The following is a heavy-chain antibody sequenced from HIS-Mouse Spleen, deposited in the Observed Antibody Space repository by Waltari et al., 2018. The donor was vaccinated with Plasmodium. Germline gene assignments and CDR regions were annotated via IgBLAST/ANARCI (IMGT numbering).Heavy chain of an antibody. CDR1: GFTVSSNY. CDR2: FYSGGST. V-gene: IGHV3-53*01. J-gene: IGHJ3*02. CDR3: ASKTTVTNHAFDI. Sequence: EVQLVESGGGLIQPGGSLRLSCAASGFTVSSNYMSWVRQAPGKGLEWVSFFYSGGSTYCAASVKGRFTISRDNSKNTLYLQMNSLRAEDTAVYYCASKTTVTNHAFDIWGQGTMVTVSS. D-gene: IGHD4-17*01.